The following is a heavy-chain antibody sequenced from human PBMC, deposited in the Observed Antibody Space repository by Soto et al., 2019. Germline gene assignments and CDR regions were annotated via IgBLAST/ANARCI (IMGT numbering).Heavy chain of an antibody. CDR1: GYTFTSYG. CDR3: ARGVPAPDSDYIFDYYCYGMDV. CDR2: ISAYNGNT. Sequence: SGKVSCKAAGYTFTSYGISRVRQAPGQGLEWMGWISAYNGNTNYAQKLQGRVTMTTDISTSTAYMELRSLRSDDTAVYYCARGVPAPDSDYIFDYYCYGMDVWGHGTTVTVSS. J-gene: IGHJ6*01. V-gene: IGHV1-18*01. D-gene: IGHD3-3*02.